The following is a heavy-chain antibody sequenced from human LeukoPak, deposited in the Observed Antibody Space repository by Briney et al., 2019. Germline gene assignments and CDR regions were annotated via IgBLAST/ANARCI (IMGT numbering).Heavy chain of an antibody. Sequence: GSLRLSCAASGFTFSSYGMHWVRQAPGKGLEWVAVISYDGSNKYYADSVKGRFTISRDNSKNTLYLQMNSLRAEDTAVYYCAKVEYYDILTGYGPFDYWGQGTLVTVSS. CDR1: GFTFSSYG. CDR3: AKVEYYDILTGYGPFDY. D-gene: IGHD3-9*01. CDR2: ISYDGSNK. V-gene: IGHV3-30*18. J-gene: IGHJ4*02.